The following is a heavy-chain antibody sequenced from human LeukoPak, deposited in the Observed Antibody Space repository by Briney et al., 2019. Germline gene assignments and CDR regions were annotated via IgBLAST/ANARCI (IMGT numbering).Heavy chain of an antibody. J-gene: IGHJ4*02. Sequence: GGSLRLSCAASGFTFSTYEMTWVRQSPGKGLEWVSYISSSGSTIYYADSVKGRFTISRDNARNSLYLQMNSLRAEDTAVYFCARDGAARGSGSFGDWGQGTLVIVSS. V-gene: IGHV3-48*03. CDR2: ISSSGSTI. CDR1: GFTFSTYE. CDR3: ARDGAARGSGSFGD. D-gene: IGHD3-10*01.